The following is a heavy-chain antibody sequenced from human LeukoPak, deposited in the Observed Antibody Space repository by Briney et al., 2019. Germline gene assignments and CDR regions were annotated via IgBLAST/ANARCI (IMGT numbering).Heavy chain of an antibody. CDR2: IYYSGST. V-gene: IGHV4-31*03. J-gene: IGHJ5*02. Sequence: SQTLSLTCTVSGGSISSGGYYWSWIRQHPGKGLEWIGYIYYSGSTYYNPSLKSRVTISVDTSKNQFSLKLSSVTAADTAVYYCARFAVVVAAGGWFDPWGQGTLVTVSS. CDR3: ARFAVVVAAGGWFDP. CDR1: GGSISSGGYY. D-gene: IGHD2-15*01.